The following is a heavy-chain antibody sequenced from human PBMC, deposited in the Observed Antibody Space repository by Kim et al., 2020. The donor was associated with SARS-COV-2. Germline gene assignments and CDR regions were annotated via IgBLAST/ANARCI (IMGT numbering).Heavy chain of an antibody. CDR2: ISGSGGST. Sequence: GGSLRLSCAASGFTFSSYAMSWVRQAPGKGLEWVSAISGSGGSTYYADSVKGRFTISRDNSKNTLYLQMNSLRAEDTAVYYCAKDHRGSGSGHYYYYGMDVWGQGTTVTVSS. CDR3: AKDHRGSGSGHYYYYGMDV. D-gene: IGHD3-10*01. CDR1: GFTFSSYA. V-gene: IGHV3-23*01. J-gene: IGHJ6*02.